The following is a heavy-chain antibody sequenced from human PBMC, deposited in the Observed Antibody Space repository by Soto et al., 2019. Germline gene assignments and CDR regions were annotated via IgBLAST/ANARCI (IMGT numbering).Heavy chain of an antibody. J-gene: IGHJ3*02. CDR3: ARDKIDYDSSGYYPGRDAFDI. CDR1: GGTFSSYA. V-gene: IGHV1-69*01. Sequence: QVQLVQSGAEVKKPGSSVKVSCKASGGTFSSYAISWVRQAPGQGLEWRGGIIPIFGTANYAQKFQGRVTITADESTSTAYMELSSLRSEDTAVYYCARDKIDYDSSGYYPGRDAFDIVGQVTMVTVSS. D-gene: IGHD3-22*01. CDR2: IIPIFGTA.